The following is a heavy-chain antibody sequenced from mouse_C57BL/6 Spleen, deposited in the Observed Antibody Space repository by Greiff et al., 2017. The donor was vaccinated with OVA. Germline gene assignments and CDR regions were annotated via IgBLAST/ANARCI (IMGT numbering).Heavy chain of an antibody. CDR3: ATPTGFAY. CDR1: GYTFTDYY. D-gene: IGHD1-1*01. Sequence: VQLKQSGPELVKPGASVKISCKASGYTFTDYYMNWVKQSHGKSLEWIGDINPNNGGTSYNQKFKGKATLTVDKSSSTAYMELRSLTSEDSAVYYCATPTGFAYWGQGTLVTVSA. CDR2: INPNNGGT. V-gene: IGHV1-26*01. J-gene: IGHJ3*01.